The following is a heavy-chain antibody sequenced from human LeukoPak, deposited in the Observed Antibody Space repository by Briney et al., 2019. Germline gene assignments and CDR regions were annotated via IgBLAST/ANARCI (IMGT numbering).Heavy chain of an antibody. D-gene: IGHD3-3*01. CDR3: ARGFTIFGVVNDAFDI. CDR1: GFTFSDYA. CDR2: IINSGGRT. Sequence: GGSLRLSCAASGFTFSDYAMSWVRQAPGKGLEWVSSIINSGGRTYYADSVKGRFTISRDNAKNTLYLQMNSLRAEDTAVYYCARGFTIFGVVNDAFDIWGQGTMVTVSS. V-gene: IGHV3-23*01. J-gene: IGHJ3*02.